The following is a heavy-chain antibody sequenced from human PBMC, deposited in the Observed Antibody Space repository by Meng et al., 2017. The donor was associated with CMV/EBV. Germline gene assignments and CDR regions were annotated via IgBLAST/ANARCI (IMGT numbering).Heavy chain of an antibody. CDR1: GGTFSSYA. V-gene: IGHV1-69*12. CDR3: ARGSGAGTTWSYFDY. D-gene: IGHD1-7*01. J-gene: IGHJ4*02. CDR2: IIPIFGTE. Sequence: VRLVRSGAEVKEPWSSGNVSRKASGGTFSSYAISWVRQSAGQGLEWMGGIIPIFGTENYAQKFQGRVTITADESTSTAYMELSSLRPEDTAVYYCARGSGAGTTWSYFDYWGQGTLVTVSS.